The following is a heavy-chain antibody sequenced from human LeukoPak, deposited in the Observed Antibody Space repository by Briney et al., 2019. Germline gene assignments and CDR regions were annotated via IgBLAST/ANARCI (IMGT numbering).Heavy chain of an antibody. D-gene: IGHD2-21*01. Sequence: GGSLRLSCAASGFPFSTYWMTWVRQAPGKGLEWVANIKEDGSEKYYVDSVKGRFTISRDNAKNSLYLQITSLRADETAVYYCARGDRRFEYWGQGTLVTVSS. J-gene: IGHJ4*02. CDR1: GFPFSTYW. CDR2: IKEDGSEK. CDR3: ARGDRRFEY. V-gene: IGHV3-7*01.